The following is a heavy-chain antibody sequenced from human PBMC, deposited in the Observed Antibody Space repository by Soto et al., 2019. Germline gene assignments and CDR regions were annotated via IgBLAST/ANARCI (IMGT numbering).Heavy chain of an antibody. Sequence: QVQLVQSGAEVKKPGASVKVSYKASGYTFTSYAMHWVRQAPGQRLEWMGWINAGNGNTKYSQKFQGRVTITRDTSASTAYMELSSLRSEDTAVYYCARDRLLPPPYAFDIWGQGTMVTVSS. CDR3: ARDRLLPPPYAFDI. CDR2: INAGNGNT. CDR1: GYTFTSYA. D-gene: IGHD3-22*01. J-gene: IGHJ3*02. V-gene: IGHV1-3*01.